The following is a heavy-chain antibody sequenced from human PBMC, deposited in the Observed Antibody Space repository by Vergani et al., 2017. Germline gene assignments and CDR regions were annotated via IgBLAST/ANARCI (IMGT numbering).Heavy chain of an antibody. CDR1: GYSISSGYY. CDR2: FYHSGST. D-gene: IGHD3-22*01. Sequence: QVQLQESGPGLVKPSETLSLTCAVSGYSISSGYYWGWIRQPPGKGLGWIGSFYHSGSTSYNPALKSRVTIAVDTSKNQSSLKRSSVTAADTAGYYCARHYYDSSGYYFDYWGQGTLVTVSS. CDR3: ARHYYDSSGYYFDY. V-gene: IGHV4-38-2*01. J-gene: IGHJ4*02.